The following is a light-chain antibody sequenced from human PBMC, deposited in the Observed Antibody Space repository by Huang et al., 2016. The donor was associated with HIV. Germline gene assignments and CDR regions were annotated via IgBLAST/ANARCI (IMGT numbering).Light chain of an antibody. J-gene: IGKJ2*01. CDR3: QQRSNWPHT. V-gene: IGKV3-11*02. Sequence: EIVLTQSPATLSLSPGERATLSCRACQSVNNFISWHQQKPGQAPRLLIYDASNRAGGMPARCSGSGSGRDFTLTISSLEPEDYAVYYCQQRSNWPHTFGQGTKLEIK. CDR2: DAS. CDR1: QSVNNF.